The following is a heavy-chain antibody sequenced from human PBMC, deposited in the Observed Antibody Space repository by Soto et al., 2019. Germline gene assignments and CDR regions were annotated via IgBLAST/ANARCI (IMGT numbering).Heavy chain of an antibody. CDR3: ARATGTFRFDP. CDR2: IYYSGST. D-gene: IGHD1-1*01. J-gene: IGHJ5*02. V-gene: IGHV4-59*01. CDR1: GGSISSYY. Sequence: SXTLSLACTVSGGSISSYYWSWIRQPPGKGLEWIGYIYYSGSTNYNPSLKSRVTISVDTSKNQFSLKLSSVTAADTAVYYCARATGTFRFDPWGQGTLVTVSS.